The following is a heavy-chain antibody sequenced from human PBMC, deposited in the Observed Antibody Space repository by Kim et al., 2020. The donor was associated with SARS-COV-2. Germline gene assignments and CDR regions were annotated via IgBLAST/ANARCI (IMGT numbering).Heavy chain of an antibody. V-gene: IGHV1-3*01. CDR3: ASRGDYGSGSYDY. J-gene: IGHJ4*02. Sequence: YSQKFQGRVTVTRNTSASPAYMELSSLRSEDTAVYYCASRGDYGSGSYDYWGQGTLVTVSS. D-gene: IGHD3-10*01.